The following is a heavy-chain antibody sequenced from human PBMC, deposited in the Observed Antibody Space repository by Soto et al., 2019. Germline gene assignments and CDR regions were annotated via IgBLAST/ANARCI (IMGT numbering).Heavy chain of an antibody. CDR3: AKSTSVSAEGNWFDP. Sequence: GGSLRLSCAASGFTFSAYALNWVRQAPGKGLEWVSAISGSGDTTYYADSVKGRFTISRDNSKNTLYLQMNSLRAEDTAVYYCAKSTSVSAEGNWFDPWGQGTLVTVSS. V-gene: IGHV3-23*01. CDR1: GFTFSAYA. CDR2: ISGSGDTT. D-gene: IGHD3-3*01. J-gene: IGHJ5*02.